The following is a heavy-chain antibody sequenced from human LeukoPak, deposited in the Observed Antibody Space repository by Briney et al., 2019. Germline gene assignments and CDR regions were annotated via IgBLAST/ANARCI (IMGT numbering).Heavy chain of an antibody. CDR3: ARVASRHSYYYYMDV. J-gene: IGHJ6*03. CDR2: IYYSGST. V-gene: IGHV4-39*07. Sequence: SETLSLTCTVSGGSISSSSYYWGWIRQPPGKGLEWIGSIYYSGSTYYNPSLKSRVTISVDASKNQFSLKLSSATAADTAVYYCARVASRHSYYYYMDVWGKGTTVTVSS. CDR1: GGSISSSSYY.